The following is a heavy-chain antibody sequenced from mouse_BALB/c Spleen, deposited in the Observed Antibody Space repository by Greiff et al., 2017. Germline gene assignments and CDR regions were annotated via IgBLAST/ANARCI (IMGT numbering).Heavy chain of an antibody. CDR2: ISSGGGST. CDR1: GFAFSSYD. CDR3: ARREKSNYFDY. V-gene: IGHV5-12-1*01. Sequence: EVKVVESGGGLVKPGGSLKLSCAASGFAFSSYDMSWVRQTPEKRLEWVAYISSGGGSTYYPDTVKGRFTISRDNAKNTLYLQMSSLKSEDTAMYYCARREKSNYFDYWGQGTTLTVSS. J-gene: IGHJ2*01.